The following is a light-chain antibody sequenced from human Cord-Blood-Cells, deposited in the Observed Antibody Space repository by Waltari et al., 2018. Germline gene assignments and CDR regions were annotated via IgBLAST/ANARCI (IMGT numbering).Light chain of an antibody. CDR1: NIGSKS. Sequence: SYVLTQPPSVSVAPGKTARITCGGNNIGSKSVHWYQQKPGQAPVLVIYYDSDRPSGIPERFSGSNSGNTATLTISRFEAGDEADYYCQVWDSSSDHWVFGGGTKLTVL. CDR2: YDS. J-gene: IGLJ3*02. CDR3: QVWDSSSDHWV. V-gene: IGLV3-21*04.